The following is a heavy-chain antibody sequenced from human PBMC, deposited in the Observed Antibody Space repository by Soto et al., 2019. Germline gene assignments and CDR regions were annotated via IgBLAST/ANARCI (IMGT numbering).Heavy chain of an antibody. CDR3: AKNSAATIRVAFDY. CDR1: GFTFATYT. CDR2: ITGSDGRT. V-gene: IGHV3-23*01. D-gene: IGHD5-12*01. Sequence: EVQLLGSGGGLVQPGGSLRFSCAASGFTFATYTMSWVRQTPGNGLEWVSAITGSDGRTYYADSVKGRFTISRDNSKNTLYLQMNSLGAEDTAVYYCAKNSAATIRVAFDYWGQGTLVTVSS. J-gene: IGHJ4*02.